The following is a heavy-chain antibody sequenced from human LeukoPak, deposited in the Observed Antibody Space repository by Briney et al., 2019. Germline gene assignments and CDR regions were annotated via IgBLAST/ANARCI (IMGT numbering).Heavy chain of an antibody. CDR3: ARDVRVVVPAALYYYYGMAV. CDR1: GFTFSSYS. J-gene: IGHJ6*04. CDR2: ISSSSSYI. Sequence: GGSLRLSCAASGFTFSSYSMNWVRQAPGKGLEWVSSISSSSSYIYYADSVKGRFTISRDNAKNSLYLQMNSLRAEATAVYYCARDVRVVVPAALYYYYGMAVWGKGTTVTVSS. V-gene: IGHV3-21*01. D-gene: IGHD2-2*01.